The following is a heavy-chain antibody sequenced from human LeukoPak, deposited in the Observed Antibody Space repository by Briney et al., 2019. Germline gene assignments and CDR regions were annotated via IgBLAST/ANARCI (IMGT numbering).Heavy chain of an antibody. CDR3: ARDYGSGTYYTI. V-gene: IGHV4-61*01. CDR1: GGSVSSDSYY. J-gene: IGHJ4*02. D-gene: IGHD3-10*01. Sequence: SETLSLTCTVSGGSVSSDSYYWSWIRQPPGKGLEGIGYIYYSGSTNYNPSLKSRVTISVDMSKNQFSLKLSSVTAADTAVYYCARDYGSGTYYTIWGQGTLVTVSS. CDR2: IYYSGST.